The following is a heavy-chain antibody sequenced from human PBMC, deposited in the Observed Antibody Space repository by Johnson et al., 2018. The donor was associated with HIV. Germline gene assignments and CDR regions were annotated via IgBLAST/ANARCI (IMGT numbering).Heavy chain of an antibody. CDR1: GFTFSSYW. J-gene: IGHJ3*02. CDR2: IKQDGSEK. D-gene: IGHD6-13*01. CDR3: ARGYSSSSDDAFDI. V-gene: IGHV3-7*05. Sequence: VQLVESGGGLVHPGGSLRLSCATSGFTFSSYWMSWVRQAPGKGLEWVANIKQDGSEKYYVASVRGRFTISRDNAKNSLSLQMNSLRAEDTAMYYCARGYSSSSDDAFDIWGQGTLVTVSS.